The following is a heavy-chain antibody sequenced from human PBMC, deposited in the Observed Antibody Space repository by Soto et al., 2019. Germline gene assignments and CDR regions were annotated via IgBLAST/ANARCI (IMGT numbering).Heavy chain of an antibody. CDR2: IHTGGETT. CDR3: VKGRAKNCSGRTCGLWMDL. J-gene: IGHJ6*02. CDR1: GFTFKSHS. D-gene: IGHD6-19*01. Sequence: PXVSLRLSCSASGFTFKSHSVHWVPQAPGKGLEYVSSIHTGGETTFYADAVKGRFIVSRDNSNNTLDLQMTSLKYEDSGVYYCVKGRAKNCSGRTCGLWMDLWGQGTTVTVSS. V-gene: IGHV3-64D*06.